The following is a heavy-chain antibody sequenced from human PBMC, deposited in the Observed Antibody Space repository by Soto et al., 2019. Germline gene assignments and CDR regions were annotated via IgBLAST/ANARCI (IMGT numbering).Heavy chain of an antibody. V-gene: IGHV3-23*01. Sequence: GGSLRLSCAASGFRFSDFYMDWVRQAPGKGLEWVSTISGSFGSTYYGDSVQGRFTVSRDNSKNTRYLQMNSLRAEDTAVYYCASRSATVLSLTYWGPGTQVTVSS. CDR2: ISGSFGST. CDR1: GFRFSDFY. D-gene: IGHD2-8*01. J-gene: IGHJ4*02. CDR3: ASRSATVLSLTY.